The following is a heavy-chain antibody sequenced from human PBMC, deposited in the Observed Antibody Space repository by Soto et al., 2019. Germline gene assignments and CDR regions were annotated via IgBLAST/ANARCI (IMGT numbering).Heavy chain of an antibody. J-gene: IGHJ6*03. CDR2: ISSSGSTI. CDR3: ARDTRYCSGGSCYSGIAGYYYMDV. CDR1: GFTFSDYY. V-gene: IGHV3-11*01. D-gene: IGHD2-15*01. Sequence: GGSLRLSCAASGFTFSDYYMSWIRQAPGKGLEWVSYISSSGSTIYYADSVKGRFTISRENAKNALYLQMNSLRAEDTAVYYCARDTRYCSGGSCYSGIAGYYYMDVWGKGTTVTVSS.